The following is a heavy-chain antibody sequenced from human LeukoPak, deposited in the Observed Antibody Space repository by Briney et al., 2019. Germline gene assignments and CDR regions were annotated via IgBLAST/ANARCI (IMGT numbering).Heavy chain of an antibody. CDR1: GGSFSGYY. CDR2: INHSGST. J-gene: IGHJ4*02. CDR3: AREPGLLWFGETDY. Sequence: SETLSLTCAVYGGSFSGYYWSWIRQPPGKGLEWIGEINHSGSTNYNPSLKSRVIISVDTYKNQFSLKLSSVTAADTAVYYCAREPGLLWFGETDYWGQGTLVTVSS. D-gene: IGHD3-10*01. V-gene: IGHV4-34*01.